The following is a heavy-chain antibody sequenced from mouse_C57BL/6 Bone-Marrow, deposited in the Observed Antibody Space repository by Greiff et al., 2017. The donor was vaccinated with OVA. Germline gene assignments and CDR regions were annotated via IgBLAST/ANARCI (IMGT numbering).Heavy chain of an antibody. Sequence: VQLQQSGAELVKPGASVKISCKASGYAFSSYWMNWVKQRPGKGLEWIGQIYPGDGDTNYNGKFKGKATLTADTSSSTAYMQLSSLTSEDSAVYFCARMDDGYGGFAYWGQGTLVTVSA. CDR1: GYAFSSYW. D-gene: IGHD2-3*01. CDR3: ARMDDGYGGFAY. V-gene: IGHV1-80*01. J-gene: IGHJ3*01. CDR2: IYPGDGDT.